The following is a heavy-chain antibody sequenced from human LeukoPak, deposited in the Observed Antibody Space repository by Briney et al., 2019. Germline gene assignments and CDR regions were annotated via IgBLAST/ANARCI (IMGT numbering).Heavy chain of an antibody. J-gene: IGHJ4*02. Sequence: GGSLRLSCLGSRFDFNVYGMHWVRQAPGRGLEWVAVVSADGTERHYADSVKGRFTISRDNSKNTLYLQMNSLRAEDTAVYYCARDRGFGELDYWGQGTLVTVSS. CDR1: RFDFNVYG. CDR2: VSADGTER. D-gene: IGHD3-10*01. CDR3: ARDRGFGELDY. V-gene: IGHV3-30*03.